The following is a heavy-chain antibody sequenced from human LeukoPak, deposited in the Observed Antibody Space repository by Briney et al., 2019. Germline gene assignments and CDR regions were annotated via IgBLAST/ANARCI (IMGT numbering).Heavy chain of an antibody. V-gene: IGHV3-7*04. CDR1: GFTFSSYW. CDR3: ARGFYSGAY. J-gene: IGHJ4*02. CDR2: IKEDGSEK. Sequence: GGSLRLSCMASGFTFSSYWMSWVRQAPGGGLEWVANIKEDGSEKYYVDSVKGRFTISRDNAKNSLYLHMNSVRAEDSAVYYCARGFYSGAYWGQGTLVTVSS. D-gene: IGHD5-12*01.